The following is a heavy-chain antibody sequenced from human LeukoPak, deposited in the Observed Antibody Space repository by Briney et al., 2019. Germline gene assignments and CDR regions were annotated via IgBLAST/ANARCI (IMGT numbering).Heavy chain of an antibody. V-gene: IGHV1-18*01. CDR1: GYTFTSYG. D-gene: IGHD3-10*01. CDR2: ISAYNGNT. CDR3: ARESRQLLWFGDYYYGMDV. Sequence: ASVKVSCKASGYTFTSYGISWVRQAPGQGLEWMGWISAYNGNTNYAQKLQGRVTMTTDTSTSTAYMELRSLRSDDTAVYYCARESRQLLWFGDYYYGMDVWGQGTTVTVSS. J-gene: IGHJ6*02.